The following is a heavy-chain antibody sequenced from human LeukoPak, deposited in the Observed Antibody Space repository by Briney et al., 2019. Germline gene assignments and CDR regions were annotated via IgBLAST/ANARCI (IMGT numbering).Heavy chain of an antibody. J-gene: IGHJ4*02. Sequence: SETLSLTCTVSGVSINNYYWSWIRQPPGKGLEWIGYLYYSGSTNYNPSLKSRVTISVDTSKNQFSQKLSSVTAADTAVYYCARGGVVVVAAPDYWGQGTLVTVSS. D-gene: IGHD2-15*01. CDR2: LYYSGST. CDR3: ARGGVVVVAAPDY. V-gene: IGHV4-59*08. CDR1: GVSINNYY.